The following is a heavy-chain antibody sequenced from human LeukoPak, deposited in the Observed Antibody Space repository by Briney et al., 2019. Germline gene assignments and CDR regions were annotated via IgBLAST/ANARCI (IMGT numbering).Heavy chain of an antibody. V-gene: IGHV3-30*01. CDR1: GFTFSSYA. CDR2: ISYDGSNK. D-gene: IGHD1-26*01. CDR3: ARDRGRSGSYPDY. Sequence: PGRSLRLSCAASGFTFSSYAMHWVRQAPGKGLVWVAVISYDGSNKYYADSVKGRFTISRDNSKNTLYLQMNSLRAEDTAVYYCARDRGRSGSYPDYWGQGTLVTVSS. J-gene: IGHJ4*02.